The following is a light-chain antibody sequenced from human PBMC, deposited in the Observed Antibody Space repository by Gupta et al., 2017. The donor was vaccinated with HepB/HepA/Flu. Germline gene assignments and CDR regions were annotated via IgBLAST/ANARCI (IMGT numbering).Light chain of an antibody. J-gene: IGLJ1*01. Sequence: QSALTQPASVSGSPGQQITISCTGTSSDVGGYNYVSWYQQHPDKAPKLMIYDVSNRPSGVSNRFSGSKSGNTASLTISGLQAEDESDYYCSSYTSSSTLVFGTGTKVTVL. CDR2: DVS. CDR3: SSYTSSSTLV. V-gene: IGLV2-14*03. CDR1: SSDVGGYNY.